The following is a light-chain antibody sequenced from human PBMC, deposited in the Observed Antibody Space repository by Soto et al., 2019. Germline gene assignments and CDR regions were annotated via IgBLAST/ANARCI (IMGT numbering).Light chain of an antibody. CDR1: QSVRSN. V-gene: IGKV3D-15*02. J-gene: IGKJ1*01. CDR3: QQYGSSPTWT. Sequence: EIGMTQSPATLSMSPGERATLSCRASQSVRSNLAWYHQKPGQAPRLLIYGASTRATGIPARFSGSGSGTEFTLTINSLQSEDFVVYYCQQYGSSPTWTFGQGTKVDIK. CDR2: GAS.